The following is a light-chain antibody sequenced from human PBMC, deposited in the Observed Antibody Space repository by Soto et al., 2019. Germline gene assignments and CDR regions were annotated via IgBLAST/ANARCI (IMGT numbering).Light chain of an antibody. Sequence: QSVLTQPPSASGTPGQRVTISCSGSSSNIGSNTVNWYQQLPGTAPKLVIYSNNQRPSGVPDRFSGSKSGTSASLAISGLQSEDEADYYCVAWDDSLNGYVVLGGATKVTDL. CDR1: SSNIGSNT. V-gene: IGLV1-44*01. J-gene: IGLJ3*02. CDR2: SNN. CDR3: VAWDDSLNGYVV.